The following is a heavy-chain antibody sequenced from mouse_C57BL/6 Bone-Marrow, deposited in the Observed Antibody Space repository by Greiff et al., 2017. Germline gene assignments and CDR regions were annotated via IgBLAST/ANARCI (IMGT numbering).Heavy chain of an antibody. J-gene: IGHJ4*01. D-gene: IGHD1-1*01. CDR1: GFTFSDYG. CDR2: ISSGSSTI. V-gene: IGHV5-17*01. Sequence: EVQGVESGGGLVKPGGSLKLSCAASGFTFSDYGMHWVRQAPEKGLEWVAYISSGSSTIYYADTVKGRFTISRDNAKNTLFLQMTSLRSEDTAMYYCASYGSSLYYYAMDYWGQGTSVTVSS. CDR3: ASYGSSLYYYAMDY.